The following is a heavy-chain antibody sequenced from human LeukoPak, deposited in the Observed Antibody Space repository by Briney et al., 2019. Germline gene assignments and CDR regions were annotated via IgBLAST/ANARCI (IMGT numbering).Heavy chain of an antibody. J-gene: IGHJ6*02. Sequence: PSETLSLTCIVSGDSISSYYWSWIRQPPGKGLEWIGEINYSGSTNYNPSLKSRVTISVGTSKNQFSLKLSSVTAADTAVYYCASGRYSSSWYNSYYYYGMDVWGQGTTVTVSS. D-gene: IGHD6-13*01. V-gene: IGHV4-34*01. CDR2: INYSGST. CDR3: ASGRYSSSWYNSYYYYGMDV. CDR1: GDSISSYY.